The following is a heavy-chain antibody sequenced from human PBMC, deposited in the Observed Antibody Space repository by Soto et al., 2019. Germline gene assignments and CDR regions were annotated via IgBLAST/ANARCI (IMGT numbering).Heavy chain of an antibody. J-gene: IGHJ3*02. V-gene: IGHV3-21*01. CDR3: ARAPPGIQLWDDAFDI. CDR2: ISSSSSYI. CDR1: GFTFSSYS. Sequence: EVQLVESGGGLVKPEGSLRLSCAASGFTFSSYSMNWVRQAPGKGLEWVSSISSSSSYIYYADSVKGRFTISRDNAKNSLYLQMNRLRAEDTAVYYCARAPPGIQLWDDAFDIWGQGTMVTDSS. D-gene: IGHD5-18*01.